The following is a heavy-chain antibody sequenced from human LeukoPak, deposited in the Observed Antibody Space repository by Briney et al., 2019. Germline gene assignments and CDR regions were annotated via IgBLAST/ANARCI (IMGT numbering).Heavy chain of an antibody. J-gene: IGHJ5*02. D-gene: IGHD3-10*01. CDR1: GGSFSGYY. V-gene: IGHV4-34*01. Sequence: PSETLSLTCAVYGGSFSGYYWSWIRQPPGKGLEWIGEINHSGSTNYNPSLKSRVTISVDTSKNQFSLKLSSVTAADTAVYYCARHRRPRLVTMVRGVIQGGWFDPWGQGTLVTVSS. CDR3: ARHRRPRLVTMVRGVIQGGWFDP. CDR2: INHSGST.